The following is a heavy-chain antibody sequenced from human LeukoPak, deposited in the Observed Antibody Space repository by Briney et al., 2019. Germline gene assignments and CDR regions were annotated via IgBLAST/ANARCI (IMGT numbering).Heavy chain of an antibody. CDR1: GGTFSSYA. J-gene: IGHJ3*02. CDR3: ASGRWNDGAFDI. V-gene: IGHV1-69*13. D-gene: IGHD1-1*01. Sequence: GASVKVSCKASGGTFSSYAISWVRQAPGQGLEWMGGIIPIFGTANYAQKFQGRVTITADESTSTAYMELRSLRSEDTAVYHCASGRWNDGAFDIWGQGTMVTVSS. CDR2: IIPIFGTA.